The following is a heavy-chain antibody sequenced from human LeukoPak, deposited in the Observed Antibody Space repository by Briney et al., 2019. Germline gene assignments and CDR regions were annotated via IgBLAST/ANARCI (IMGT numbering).Heavy chain of an antibody. V-gene: IGHV3-30*18. J-gene: IGHJ4*02. Sequence: GGSLRLSCAASGFTFSSYGMHWVRQAPGKGLEWVAVISYDGSNKYYADSVKGRFTISRDNSKNTLYLQMNSLRAEDTAVYYCAKGRGQQPVPSDYWGQGTLVTVSS. CDR1: GFTFSSYG. D-gene: IGHD6-13*01. CDR3: AKGRGQQPVPSDY. CDR2: ISYDGSNK.